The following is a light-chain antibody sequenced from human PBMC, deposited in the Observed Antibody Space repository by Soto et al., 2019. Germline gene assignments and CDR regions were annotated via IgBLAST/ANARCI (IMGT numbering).Light chain of an antibody. CDR1: QSISRN. Sequence: DIQMTQSPSSLSASVGDRVTITCRASQSISRNLNWFQQKPGKAPKLLIYAASNLQSGVPSRFSGSGSETDFSLTISSLQPEDFATYYCQQSYSGLTFGPGTKVDLK. V-gene: IGKV1-39*01. J-gene: IGKJ3*01. CDR2: AAS. CDR3: QQSYSGLT.